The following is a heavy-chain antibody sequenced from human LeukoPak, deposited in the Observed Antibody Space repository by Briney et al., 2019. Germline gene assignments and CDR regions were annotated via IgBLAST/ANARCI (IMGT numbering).Heavy chain of an antibody. CDR3: ARDLEIARDYGDY. J-gene: IGHJ4*02. Sequence: SETLSLTCTVSGGSISGYYWSWIRQPPGKGLEWIGYIYYSGSTNYNPSLKSRVTISVDTSKKQFSLKLTSVTAADTAVYYCARDLEIARDYGDYWGQGTLVTVSS. CDR1: GGSISGYY. D-gene: IGHD4-17*01. V-gene: IGHV4-59*01. CDR2: IYYSGST.